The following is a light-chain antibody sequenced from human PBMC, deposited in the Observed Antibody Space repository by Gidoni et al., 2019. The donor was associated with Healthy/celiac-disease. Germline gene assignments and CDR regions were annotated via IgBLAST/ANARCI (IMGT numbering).Light chain of an antibody. J-gene: IGLJ3*02. V-gene: IGLV1-40*01. CDR1: SSNIGAGYD. CDR2: GNS. CDR3: QSYDSSLSGLWV. Sequence: QSVLTQPPPVSGAPGPRVTISCPGSSSNIGAGYDVHWYQQLPGTAPKLLIYGNSNRPSGVPDRFSGSKSGTSASLAITGLQAEDEADYYCQSYDSSLSGLWVFGGGTKLTVL.